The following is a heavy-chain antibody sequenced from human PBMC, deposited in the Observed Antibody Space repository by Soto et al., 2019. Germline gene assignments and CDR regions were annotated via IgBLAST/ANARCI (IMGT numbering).Heavy chain of an antibody. Sequence: GSLGLSCTASGFTFTRYSMNWVRQAPGKGLEWVSSISSTTNYIYYGDSMKGRFTISRDNAKNSLYLEMNSLRAEDTAVYYCARESEDLTSNFDYWGQGTLVTVSS. J-gene: IGHJ4*02. CDR2: ISSTTNYI. CDR1: GFTFTRYS. V-gene: IGHV3-21*06. CDR3: ARESEDLTSNFDY.